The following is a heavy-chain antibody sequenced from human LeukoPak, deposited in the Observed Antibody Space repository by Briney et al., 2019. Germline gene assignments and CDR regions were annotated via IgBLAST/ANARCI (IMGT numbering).Heavy chain of an antibody. J-gene: IGHJ5*02. D-gene: IGHD6-13*01. Sequence: GSLRLSCAASGFTFSSYAMSWVRQAPGKGLEWVSAISGSGGSTYYADSVKGRFTISRDNSKNTLYLQMNSLRAEDTAVYYCAKDVEASSSWYCGDWFDPWGQGTLVTVSS. V-gene: IGHV3-23*01. CDR3: AKDVEASSSWYCGDWFDP. CDR2: ISGSGGST. CDR1: GFTFSSYA.